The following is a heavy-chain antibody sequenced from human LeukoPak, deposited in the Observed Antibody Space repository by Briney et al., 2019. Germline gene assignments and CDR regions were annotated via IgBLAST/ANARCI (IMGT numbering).Heavy chain of an antibody. V-gene: IGHV1-46*01. CDR1: GYTFTNYY. CDR3: ARGGTPRGYFDY. CDR2: ITPSGGST. Sequence: GASVKVSCKASGYTFTNYYIHWVRQAPGQGLEWMGIITPSGGSTSYAQKFQGRVTMTRDTSTSTVYMELSSLRSEDTAVYSCARGGTPRGYFDYWGQGTLVTVSP. D-gene: IGHD1-7*01. J-gene: IGHJ4*02.